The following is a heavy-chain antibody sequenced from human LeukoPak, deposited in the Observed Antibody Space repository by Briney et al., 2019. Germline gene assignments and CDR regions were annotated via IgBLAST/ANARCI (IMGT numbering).Heavy chain of an antibody. D-gene: IGHD3-16*01. CDR1: GFTFNTYS. V-gene: IGHV3-21*05. CDR2: ISASGSLT. J-gene: IGHJ4*02. CDR3: ASSWGSAIDF. Sequence: PGGSLRLSCAASGFTFNTYSMNWVRQAPGKGLQWISYISASGSLTYYADSVRGRFTVSTDNAKNSLYLQMTSLRAEDTAVYYCASSWGSAIDFWGQGTLVTVSS.